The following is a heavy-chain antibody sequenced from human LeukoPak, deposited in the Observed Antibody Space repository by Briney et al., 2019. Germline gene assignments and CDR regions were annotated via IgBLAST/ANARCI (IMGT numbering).Heavy chain of an antibody. Sequence: GGSLRLSCAASGFTFSSYSMNWVRQAPGKGLEWVSYISRSSSTTYYADSVKGRFTISRDNSKNSLYLQMNSLRDEDTAVYYCARDQAPYDILTGGYSYWGQGTLVTVSS. D-gene: IGHD3-9*01. J-gene: IGHJ4*02. CDR1: GFTFSSYS. V-gene: IGHV3-48*02. CDR2: ISRSSSTT. CDR3: ARDQAPYDILTGGYSY.